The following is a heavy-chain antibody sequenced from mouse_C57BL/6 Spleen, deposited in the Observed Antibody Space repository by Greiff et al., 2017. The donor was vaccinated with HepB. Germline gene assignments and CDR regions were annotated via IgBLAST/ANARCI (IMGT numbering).Heavy chain of an antibody. CDR1: GFTFSSYT. V-gene: IGHV5-9*01. CDR2: ISGGGGNT. Sequence: EVKVVESGGGLVKPGGSLKLSCAASGFTFSSYTMSWVRQTPEKRLEWVATISGGGGNTYYPDSVKGRFTISRDNAKNTLYLQMSSLRSEDTALYYCARQANWDVKAMDYWGQGTSVTVSS. D-gene: IGHD4-1*01. J-gene: IGHJ4*01. CDR3: ARQANWDVKAMDY.